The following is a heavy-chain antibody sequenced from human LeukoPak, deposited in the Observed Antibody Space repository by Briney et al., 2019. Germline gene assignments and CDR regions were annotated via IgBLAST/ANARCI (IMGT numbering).Heavy chain of an antibody. D-gene: IGHD6-19*01. CDR3: ARLASIAVAGKGDY. CDR2: INPNSGGT. Sequence: GASVKVSCKASGYTFTGYYMHWVRQAPGQGLEWMGWINPNSGGTNYAQKFQGRVTMTRDTSISTAYMELSRLRSDDTAVYYCARLASIAVAGKGDYWGQGTLVTVSS. J-gene: IGHJ4*02. CDR1: GYTFTGYY. V-gene: IGHV1-2*02.